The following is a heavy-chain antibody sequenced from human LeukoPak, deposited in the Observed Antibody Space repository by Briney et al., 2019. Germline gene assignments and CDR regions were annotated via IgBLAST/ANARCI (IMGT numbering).Heavy chain of an antibody. D-gene: IGHD1-1*01. CDR2: ISGSGGST. J-gene: IGHJ4*02. CDR1: GFTFSSYA. CDR3: ARDRRGTLDY. V-gene: IGHV3-23*01. Sequence: GGFLRLSCAAPGFTFSSYAMSWVRQAPGKGLEWVSAISGSGGSTYYADSVKGRFTISRDNSKNTLYLQMNSLRAEDTAVYYCARDRRGTLDYWGQGTLVTVSS.